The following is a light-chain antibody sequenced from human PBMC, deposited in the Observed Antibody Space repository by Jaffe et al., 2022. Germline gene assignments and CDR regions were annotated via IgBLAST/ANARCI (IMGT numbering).Light chain of an antibody. CDR1: QSVSSNY. V-gene: IGKV3-20*01. CDR2: GAS. J-gene: IGKJ2*01. CDR3: HHYGSSTGT. Sequence: EIVLTQSPGTLSLSPGDRATLSCRASQSVSSNYLAWYQQKPGQAPRLLIYGASSRATDIPDRFSGSGSGTDFALTISRLEPEDFAVYYCHHYGSSTGTFGQGTKLEIK.